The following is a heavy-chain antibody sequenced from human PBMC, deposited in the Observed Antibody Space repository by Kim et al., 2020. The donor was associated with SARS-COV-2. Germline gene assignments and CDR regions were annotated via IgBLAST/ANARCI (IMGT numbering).Heavy chain of an antibody. J-gene: IGHJ5*02. CDR1: GYTFTSYA. D-gene: IGHD6-13*01. Sequence: ASVKVSCKASGYTFTSYAMHWVRQAPGQRLEWMGWINAGNGNTKYSQKFQGRVTITRDTSASTAYMELSSLRSEDTAVYYCARDYDSSSWRGGGWFDPWGQGTLVTVSS. CDR2: INAGNGNT. CDR3: ARDYDSSSWRGGGWFDP. V-gene: IGHV1-3*01.